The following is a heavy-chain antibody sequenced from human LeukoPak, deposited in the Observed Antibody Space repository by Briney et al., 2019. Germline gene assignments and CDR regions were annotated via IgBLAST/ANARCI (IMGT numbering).Heavy chain of an antibody. CDR3: ARGGRWELPRPYAFDI. CDR1: GYTFTSYG. Sequence: ASVKVSCKASGYTFTSYGIGWVRQAPGQGLEWMGWISVYNGHTNYAQNLQGRVTMTTDTSTSTAYMELRSLRSDDTAVYYCARGGRWELPRPYAFDIWGQGTMVAVSS. CDR2: ISVYNGHT. V-gene: IGHV1-18*01. J-gene: IGHJ3*02. D-gene: IGHD1-26*01.